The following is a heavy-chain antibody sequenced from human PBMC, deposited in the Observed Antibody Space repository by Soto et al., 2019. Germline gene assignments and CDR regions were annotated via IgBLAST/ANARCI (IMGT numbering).Heavy chain of an antibody. V-gene: IGHV4-61*01. CDR2: IPNNGSP. CDR1: GGSVRTGSYH. D-gene: IGHD7-27*01. CDR3: ARIGWGGDS. Sequence: SETLSLTCSVSGGSVRTGSYHWSWIRQPPGKGLEWIGFIPNNGSPDYNPSLKSRVVVSIDRSKNQFSLKVNSVTAADTAVYFCARIGWGGDSWGQGTLITVS. J-gene: IGHJ4*02.